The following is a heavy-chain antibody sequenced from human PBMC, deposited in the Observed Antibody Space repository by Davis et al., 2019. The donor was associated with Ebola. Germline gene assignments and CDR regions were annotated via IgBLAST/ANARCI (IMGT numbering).Heavy chain of an antibody. CDR1: GFTFSSYA. CDR3: ARALFSSSSY. J-gene: IGHJ4*02. V-gene: IGHV3-30-3*01. CDR2: ISYDGSNK. D-gene: IGHD6-13*01. Sequence: GESLKISCAASGFTFSSYAMHWVRQAPGKGLEWVAVISYDGSNKYYADSVKGRFTISRDNSKNTLYLQMNSLRAEDTAVYYCARALFSSSSYWGQGTLVTVSS.